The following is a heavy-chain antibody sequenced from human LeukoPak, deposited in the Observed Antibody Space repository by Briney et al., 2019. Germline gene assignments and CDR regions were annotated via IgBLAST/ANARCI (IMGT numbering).Heavy chain of an antibody. CDR2: IRSKTSGGTT. CDR1: GFTFGDYA. V-gene: IGHV3-49*04. J-gene: IGHJ4*02. CDR3: TGDSPPIN. Sequence: GGSLRLSCTASGFTFGDYAVTWVRQAPGKGLEWVGFIRSKTSGGTTEYAASVKGRFTISRDDSRNIAYLQMNSLKIEDTAVYFSTGDSPPINWVQGTLVTVSS.